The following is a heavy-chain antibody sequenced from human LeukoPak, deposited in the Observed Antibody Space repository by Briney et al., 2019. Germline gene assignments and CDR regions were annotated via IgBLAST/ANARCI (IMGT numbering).Heavy chain of an antibody. CDR2: IYYSGST. CDR3: AREEYQLLYYYYGMDV. CDR1: GGSISSSSYY. V-gene: IGHV4-39*02. Sequence: KSSETLSLTCTVSGGSISSSSYYWGWIRQPPGKGLEWIGSIYYSGSTYYNPSLKSRVTISVDTSKNQFSLKLSSVTAADTAVYYCAREEYQLLYYYYGMDVWGQGTTVTVSS. J-gene: IGHJ6*02. D-gene: IGHD2-2*01.